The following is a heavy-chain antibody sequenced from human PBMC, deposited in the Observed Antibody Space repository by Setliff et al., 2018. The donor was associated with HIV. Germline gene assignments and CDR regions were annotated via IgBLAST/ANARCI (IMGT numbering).Heavy chain of an antibody. CDR2: INPKGGGT. CDR1: GYTFTGYY. D-gene: IGHD3-3*01. Sequence: ASVKVSCKASGYTFTGYYMHWVRQAPGQGPEWLGRINPKGGGTRYAQKFQGRVSMTRDTAISTAYMELSRLRSDDSAVYYCARLPFITIFGVLNGDDGFDIWGQGTMVTVSS. CDR3: ARLPFITIFGVLNGDDGFDI. V-gene: IGHV1-2*06. J-gene: IGHJ3*02.